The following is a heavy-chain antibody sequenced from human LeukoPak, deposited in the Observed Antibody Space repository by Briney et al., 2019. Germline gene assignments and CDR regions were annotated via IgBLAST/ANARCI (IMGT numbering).Heavy chain of an antibody. V-gene: IGHV3-30*18. J-gene: IGHJ4*02. Sequence: GGSLRLSCAASGFTFSSYGMHWVRQAPGNGLEWVAVISYDGSNKYYADSVKGRFTISRDNSKNTLYVQMNSLRAEDTAVYYCAKDPHYDILTGYYTYFDYWGQGTLVTVSS. CDR3: AKDPHYDILTGYYTYFDY. CDR2: ISYDGSNK. CDR1: GFTFSSYG. D-gene: IGHD3-9*01.